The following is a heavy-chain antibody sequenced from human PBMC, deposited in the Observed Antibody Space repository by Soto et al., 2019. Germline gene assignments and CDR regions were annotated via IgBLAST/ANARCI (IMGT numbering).Heavy chain of an antibody. V-gene: IGHV3-15*01. CDR1: GFTFNNAW. CDR3: TTDRTYSPIDH. CDR2: IKSKTNGGTT. J-gene: IGHJ4*02. Sequence: EVQLVESGGGLVKSGGSLRLSSVASGFTFNNAWMSWVRQAPGKGLEWVGRIKSKTNGGTTDYAAPVEGRFTISRDDSKNTLSLQMNSLKTEDTAVYYCTTDRTYSPIDHWGQGTLVTVSS. D-gene: IGHD2-15*01.